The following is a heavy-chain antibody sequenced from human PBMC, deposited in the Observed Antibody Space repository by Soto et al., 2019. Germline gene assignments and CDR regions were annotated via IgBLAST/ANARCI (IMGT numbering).Heavy chain of an antibody. CDR2: IKQDGSEK. D-gene: IGHD6-6*01. CDR3: ARTIAARYYYYYYGMDV. Sequence: GGSLRLSCAASGFTFSSYWMSWVRQAPGKGLEWVANIKQDGSEKYYVDSVKGRFTISRDNAKNSLYLQMNSLRAEDTAVYYCARTIAARYYYYYYGMDVWGQGTTVTVSS. CDR1: GFTFSSYW. J-gene: IGHJ6*02. V-gene: IGHV3-7*05.